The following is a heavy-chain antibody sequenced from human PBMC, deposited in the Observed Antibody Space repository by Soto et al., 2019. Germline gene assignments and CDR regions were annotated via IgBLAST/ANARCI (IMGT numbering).Heavy chain of an antibody. J-gene: IGHJ3*02. V-gene: IGHV3-21*01. CDR2: ISSSSSYI. Sequence: EVQLVESGGGLVKPGGSLRLSCAASGFTFSSYSMNWVRQAPGKGLEWVSSISSSSSYIYYADSVKGRFTISRDNAKNSLYLQMNSLRAEDTAMYYCARGRGYSYPFNFAFDIWGQGTMVTVSS. CDR1: GFTFSSYS. CDR3: ARGRGYSYPFNFAFDI. D-gene: IGHD5-18*01.